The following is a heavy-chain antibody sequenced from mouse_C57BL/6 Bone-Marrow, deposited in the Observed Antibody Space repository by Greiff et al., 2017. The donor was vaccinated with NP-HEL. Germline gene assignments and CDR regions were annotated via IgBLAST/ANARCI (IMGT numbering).Heavy chain of an antibody. CDR1: GFNIKDDY. Sequence: VHVKQSGAELVRPGASVKLSCTASGFNIKDDYMHWVKQRPEQGLEWIGWIDPENGDTEYASKFQGKAAITEATSSNTAYLQLSSLTSEDTAVYYCTTYFYYFDYWGQGTTLTVSS. CDR3: TTYFYYFDY. J-gene: IGHJ2*01. V-gene: IGHV14-4*01. CDR2: IDPENGDT.